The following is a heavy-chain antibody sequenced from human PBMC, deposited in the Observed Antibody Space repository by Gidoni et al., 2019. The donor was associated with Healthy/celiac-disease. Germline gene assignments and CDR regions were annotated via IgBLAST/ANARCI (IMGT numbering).Heavy chain of an antibody. CDR2: NIPIFGTA. V-gene: IGHV1-69*01. CDR3: ASWSWDSYYYDSSGSYGY. D-gene: IGHD3-22*01. Sequence: QVQLVQSGAEVKKPGSSVKVSCKASGGTFSSYAISWVRQAPGQGLEWMGGNIPIFGTANYAQKFQGRVTITADESTSTAYMELSSLRSEDTAVYYCASWSWDSYYYDSSGSYGYWGQGTLVTVSS. CDR1: GGTFSSYA. J-gene: IGHJ4*02.